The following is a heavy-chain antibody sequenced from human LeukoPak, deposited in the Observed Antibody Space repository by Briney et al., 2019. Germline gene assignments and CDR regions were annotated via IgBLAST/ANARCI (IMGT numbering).Heavy chain of an antibody. Sequence: SETLSLTCALYDGSFSGYDWSGIRQPPGKGLEWIGDINHSGSTNYNPSLKSRVAILVDPSKSQVSLKVNSVTAADTAVYFCARVGYCSGGDCYSRGAQIEYWGQGTLVTVSS. CDR3: ARVGYCSGGDCYSRGAQIEY. J-gene: IGHJ4*02. V-gene: IGHV4-34*01. CDR2: INHSGST. CDR1: DGSFSGYD. D-gene: IGHD2-15*01.